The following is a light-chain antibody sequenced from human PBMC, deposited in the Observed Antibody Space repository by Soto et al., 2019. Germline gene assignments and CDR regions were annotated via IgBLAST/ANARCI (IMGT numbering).Light chain of an antibody. CDR2: SNN. CDR3: AAWDDSLSVV. J-gene: IGLJ2*01. Sequence: QSVLTQPPSASGTPGQRVTISCSGSSSNIGSNYVYWYQLLPGTAPKLLIYSNNQRPSGVPDRFSGSKSGTSASLAIGGLRSEDEADYYCAAWDDSLSVVFGGGTKLTVL. V-gene: IGLV1-47*01. CDR1: SSNIGSNY.